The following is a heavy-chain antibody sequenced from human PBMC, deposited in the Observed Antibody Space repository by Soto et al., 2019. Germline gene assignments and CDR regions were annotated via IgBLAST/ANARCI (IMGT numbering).Heavy chain of an antibody. Sequence: ASVKVSCKASGGTFSSYATSWVRQAPGQGLEWMGGIIPIFGTANYAQKFQGRVTITADKSTSTAYMELSSLRSEDTAVYYCARGRTEESSSWYHPLWYWGQGTLVTVSS. CDR3: ARGRTEESSSWYHPLWY. J-gene: IGHJ4*02. V-gene: IGHV1-69*06. D-gene: IGHD6-13*01. CDR1: GGTFSSYA. CDR2: IIPIFGTA.